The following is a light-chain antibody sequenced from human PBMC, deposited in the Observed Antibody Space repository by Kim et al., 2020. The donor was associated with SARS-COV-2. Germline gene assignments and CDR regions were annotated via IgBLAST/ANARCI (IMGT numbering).Light chain of an antibody. CDR2: GRN. Sequence: ALGQTVTITCQGDSLKKYYASWYQQKPGQAPLLVMYGRNNRPSGVPDRFSGSDSGTTSSLTLAGAQAQDEAVYYCNARVSSGNHLVFGGGTKLTVL. CDR3: NARVSSGNHLV. J-gene: IGLJ3*02. CDR1: SLKKYY. V-gene: IGLV3-19*01.